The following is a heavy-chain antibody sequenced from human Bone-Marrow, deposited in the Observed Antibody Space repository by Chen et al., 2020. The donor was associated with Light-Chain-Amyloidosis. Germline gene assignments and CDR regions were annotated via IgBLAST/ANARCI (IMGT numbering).Heavy chain of an antibody. J-gene: IGHJ4*02. D-gene: IGHD3-22*01. CDR3: AGHYYDSNAYYTFDY. V-gene: IGHV4-59*01. Sequence: QVQLQESGPGLVKPSETLSLTCSVSGGSFTSYHWSWIRPPPGKGLEWIGYIYHSGSTNYNPSLKSRVTISIEKSKNQFSLNLRSVTAADTAVYYCAGHYYDSNAYYTFDYWGQGALVTVSS. CDR2: IYHSGST. CDR1: GGSFTSYH.